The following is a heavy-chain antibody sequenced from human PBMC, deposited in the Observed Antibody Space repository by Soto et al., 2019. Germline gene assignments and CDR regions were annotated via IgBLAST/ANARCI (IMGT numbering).Heavy chain of an antibody. CDR3: AREYPYYYDSSGYYHTPHFDY. J-gene: IGHJ4*02. CDR2: IWYEGSNK. V-gene: IGHV3-33*01. CDR1: GFTFGSYG. D-gene: IGHD3-22*01. Sequence: PGGSLRLSCAASGFTFGSYGMHWVRQAPGKGLEWGAVIWYEGSNKYYADSVKGRFTISRDKSKNTLYLQMNSLRAEDTAVYYCAREYPYYYDSSGYYHTPHFDYWGQGTLVTVSS.